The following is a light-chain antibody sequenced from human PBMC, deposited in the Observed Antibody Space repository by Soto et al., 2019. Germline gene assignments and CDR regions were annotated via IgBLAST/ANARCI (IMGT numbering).Light chain of an antibody. CDR2: TAS. Sequence: DIQMTQSPSSLSVSVGDRVTITCRASQGISNNLAWYQQKPGQAPKLLIYTASTLQSGVPSRFSGRGSGTDFTLTITSLQSEDVATYYCQQYNSGPFTFGPGTKLDIK. CDR3: QQYNSGPFT. CDR1: QGISNN. V-gene: IGKV1-27*01. J-gene: IGKJ3*01.